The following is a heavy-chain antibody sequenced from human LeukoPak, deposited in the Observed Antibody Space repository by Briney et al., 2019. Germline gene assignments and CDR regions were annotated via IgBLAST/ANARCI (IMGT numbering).Heavy chain of an antibody. Sequence: SETLSLTCTVSGGSISSYHWSWIRQPPGKGLEWIGYIYYGGRTDYNPSLKSRVTISVDTSKNQFSLKVSSVTAADTAVYYCARHSLKLVDADFDYWGQGTLVTVSS. CDR3: ARHSLKLVDADFDY. CDR2: IYYGGRT. V-gene: IGHV4-59*08. J-gene: IGHJ4*02. D-gene: IGHD3-16*02. CDR1: GGSISSYH.